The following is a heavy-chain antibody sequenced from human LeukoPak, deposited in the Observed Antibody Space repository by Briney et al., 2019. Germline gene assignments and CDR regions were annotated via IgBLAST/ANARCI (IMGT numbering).Heavy chain of an antibody. Sequence: GESLKISCKGSGYSFTTYWIGWVRQMPGKGLEWVGIIYPGDSDTRYSPSFQGQVTISADKSISTAYLQRSSLKASDTAIYYCARRGVSYGMDVWGQGTTVTVSS. CDR3: ARRGVSYGMDV. J-gene: IGHJ6*02. D-gene: IGHD5/OR15-5a*01. CDR1: GYSFTTYW. CDR2: IYPGDSDT. V-gene: IGHV5-51*01.